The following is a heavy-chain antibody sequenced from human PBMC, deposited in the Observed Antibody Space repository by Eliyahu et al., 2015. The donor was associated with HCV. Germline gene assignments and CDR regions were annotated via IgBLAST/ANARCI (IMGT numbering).Heavy chain of an antibody. Sequence: QVQLVESGGGVVQPGRSLRLSCAASGFTFSTLGXPWVRQAPGKGLEWVAVISYDGTNKYYGDSVKGRFTISRDNSKNTLFLQMNSLRPEDTAVYYCAKDVRGGSYPPYYYYGMDFWGQGTTVTVSS. D-gene: IGHD1-26*01. V-gene: IGHV3-30*18. CDR1: GFTFSTLG. CDR2: ISYDGTNK. J-gene: IGHJ6*02. CDR3: AKDVRGGSYPPYYYYGMDF.